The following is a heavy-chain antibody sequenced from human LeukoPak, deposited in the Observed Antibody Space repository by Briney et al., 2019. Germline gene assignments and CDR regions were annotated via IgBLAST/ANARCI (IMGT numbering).Heavy chain of an antibody. CDR2: ISSSGSTI. J-gene: IGHJ4*02. Sequence: GGSLRLSCAASGFTFSSYEMNWVRQAPGKGLEWVSYISSSGSTIYYADSVKGRFTISRDNSRNTLYLQMNSLRAEDTAVYYCARDDDYADYVVDYWGQGTLVTVSS. D-gene: IGHD4-17*01. CDR3: ARDDDYADYVVDY. CDR1: GFTFSSYE. V-gene: IGHV3-48*03.